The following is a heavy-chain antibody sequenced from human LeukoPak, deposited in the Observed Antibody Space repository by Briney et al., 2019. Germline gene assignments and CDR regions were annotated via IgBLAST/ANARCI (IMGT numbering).Heavy chain of an antibody. J-gene: IGHJ4*02. Sequence: LETLSLTCAVYGGSFSGYYWSWIRQPPGKGLEWIGEINHSGSTNYNPSLKSRVTISVDTSKNQFSLKLSSVTAADTAVYYCARVSPVVAAVDYWGQGTLVTVSS. CDR1: GGSFSGYY. CDR2: INHSGST. D-gene: IGHD2-15*01. V-gene: IGHV4-34*01. CDR3: ARVSPVVAAVDY.